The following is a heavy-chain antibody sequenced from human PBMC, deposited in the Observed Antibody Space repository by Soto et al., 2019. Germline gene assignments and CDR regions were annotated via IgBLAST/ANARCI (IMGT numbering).Heavy chain of an antibody. CDR3: ARGHEYGGNSDAFDI. CDR1: GYTFTNYP. CDR2: INAGNGNT. D-gene: IGHD4-17*01. V-gene: IGHV1-3*01. J-gene: IGHJ3*02. Sequence: GASVKVSCKASGYTFTNYPMHWVRQAPGQRLEWMGWINAGNGNTKYSQKFQGRVTITADKSTNTAYMELRSLLSEDTAVYYCARGHEYGGNSDAFDIWGQGTVVTVSS.